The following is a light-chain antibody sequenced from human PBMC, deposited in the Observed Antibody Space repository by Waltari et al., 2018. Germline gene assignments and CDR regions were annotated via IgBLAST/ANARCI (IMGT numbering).Light chain of an antibody. V-gene: IGLV2-14*03. Sequence: QSALTQPASLSGSLGQSITISCSGTSSAIGGYAHVSWYQQHPGKAPKLMIYDVTGRPAGVSARFSGSKSGNTASLAISGLQAEDEADYYCTSYTSAGPLYVFGTGTKVFVL. CDR2: DVT. J-gene: IGLJ1*01. CDR1: SSAIGGYAH. CDR3: TSYTSAGPLYV.